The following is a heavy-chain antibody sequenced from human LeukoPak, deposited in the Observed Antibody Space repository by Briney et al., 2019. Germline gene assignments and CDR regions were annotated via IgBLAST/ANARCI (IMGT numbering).Heavy chain of an antibody. V-gene: IGHV1-8*03. CDR3: ATDQYDSSGDGAFDI. D-gene: IGHD3-22*01. CDR1: GYTFTSYD. CDR2: MNPNSGNT. Sequence: ASVKVSCKASGYTFTSYDINWVRQATGQGLEWMGWMNPNSGNTGYAQKFQGGVTITRNTSISTAYMELSSLRSEDTAVYYCATDQYDSSGDGAFDIWGQGTMVTVSS. J-gene: IGHJ3*02.